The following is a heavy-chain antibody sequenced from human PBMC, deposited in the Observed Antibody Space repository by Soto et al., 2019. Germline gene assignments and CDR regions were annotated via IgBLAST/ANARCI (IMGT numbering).Heavy chain of an antibody. J-gene: IGHJ4*02. CDR1: GDSIGSSTNY. D-gene: IGHD5-18*01. V-gene: IGHV4-39*01. CDR3: ARHEWLQLWLVTEY. CDR2: IHHSGNT. Sequence: SETLSLTCSVSGDSIGSSTNYWGWIRQPPGKGLEWIGTIHHSGNTYYNPTLKSRVAISVDMSKNQFSLRLNSVTAADTAVYYCARHEWLQLWLVTEYWGQGALVTVS.